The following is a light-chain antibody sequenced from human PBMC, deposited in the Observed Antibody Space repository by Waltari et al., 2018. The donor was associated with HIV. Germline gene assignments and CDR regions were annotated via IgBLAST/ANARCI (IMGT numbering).Light chain of an antibody. CDR2: DGS. J-gene: IGLJ1*01. V-gene: IGLV2-11*01. Sequence: QSALTQPRSVSGSPGQSVTIPCTGTSSDVGGYNYFSWYQQHPGKAPKVRIYDGSKRPSGVPDRFSGSKSGNTASLTISGLQAEDEADYYCCSYAGSYTYVFGTGTKVTVL. CDR3: CSYAGSYTYV. CDR1: SSDVGGYNY.